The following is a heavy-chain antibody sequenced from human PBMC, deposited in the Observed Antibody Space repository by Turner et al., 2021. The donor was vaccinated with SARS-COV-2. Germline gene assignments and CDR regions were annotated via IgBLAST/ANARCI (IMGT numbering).Heavy chain of an antibody. CDR2: INPNSGGT. D-gene: IGHD3-3*01. J-gene: IGHJ4*02. Sequence: QVQLVQSGAEVKKPGASVTVSCKASRYTFTGYYMHWVRQAPGQGREWMGWINPNSGGTNYAQKFQGRVTMTRDTSISTVYMELSRLRSDDTAVYYCARGPAVFGVVIMGYWGQGTLVTVSS. V-gene: IGHV1-2*02. CDR1: RYTFTGYY. CDR3: ARGPAVFGVVIMGY.